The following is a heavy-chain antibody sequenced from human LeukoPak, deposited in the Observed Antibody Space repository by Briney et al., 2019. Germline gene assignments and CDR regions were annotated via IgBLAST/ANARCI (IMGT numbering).Heavy chain of an antibody. V-gene: IGHV4-34*01. CDR2: INHSGST. Sequence: SETLSLTCAVYGGSFSGYYWSWIRQPPGKGLEWIGKINHSGSTSYNPSLKSRVTISVDTSKNQFSLKLSSVTAADTAVYYCARAAAADYWGQGTLVTVSS. J-gene: IGHJ4*02. D-gene: IGHD2-2*01. CDR1: GGSFSGYY. CDR3: ARAAAADY.